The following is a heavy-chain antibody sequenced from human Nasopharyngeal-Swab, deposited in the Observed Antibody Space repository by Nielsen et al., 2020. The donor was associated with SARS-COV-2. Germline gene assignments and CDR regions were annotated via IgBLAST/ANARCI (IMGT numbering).Heavy chain of an antibody. V-gene: IGHV3-11*04. D-gene: IGHD2-21*02. CDR1: GDSISSDNW. CDR3: ARAAGETIVVVTAISWYFDL. Sequence: LSLTCAVSGDSISSDNWWSWIRQAPGKGLEWVSYISSSGSTIYYADSVKGRFTISRDNAKNSLYLQMNSLRAEDTAVYYCARAAGETIVVVTAISWYFDLWGRGTLVTVSS. CDR2: ISSSGSTI. J-gene: IGHJ2*01.